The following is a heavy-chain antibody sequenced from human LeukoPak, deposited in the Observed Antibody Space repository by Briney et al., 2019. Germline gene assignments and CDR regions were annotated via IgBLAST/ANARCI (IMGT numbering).Heavy chain of an antibody. Sequence: GGSLRLSCAASGFTVSSNYMSWVHQAPGKGLEWVSVIYSGGSTYYADSVKGRFTISRHNSKNTLYLQMNSLRAEDTAVYYCARLGGKLERSLDYWGQGTLVTVSS. CDR3: ARLGGKLERSLDY. V-gene: IGHV3-53*04. D-gene: IGHD1-1*01. CDR1: GFTVSSNY. J-gene: IGHJ4*02. CDR2: IYSGGST.